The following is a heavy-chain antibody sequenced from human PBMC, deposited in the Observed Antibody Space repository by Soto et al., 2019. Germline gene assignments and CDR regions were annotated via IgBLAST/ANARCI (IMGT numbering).Heavy chain of an antibody. CDR2: ISGSGGST. D-gene: IGHD6-13*01. CDR1: GFTVSSYA. Sequence: EVQLLESGGGLVQPGGSLRLSCAASGFTVSSYAMSWVRQAPGKGLEWVSAISGSGGSTYYADSVKGRFTISRDNSKNALYLQMNSLRAEDTAVYYCANLGAAAGRGYWGQGTLVTVSS. J-gene: IGHJ4*02. V-gene: IGHV3-23*01. CDR3: ANLGAAAGRGY.